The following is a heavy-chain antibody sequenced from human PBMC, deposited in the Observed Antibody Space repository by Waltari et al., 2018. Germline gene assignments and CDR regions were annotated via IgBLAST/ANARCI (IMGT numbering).Heavy chain of an antibody. Sequence: QVQLVESGGGVVQPGRSLRLSCAASGFTFRRFGIHWGRQAPGKGLESVAVISYDGSKKYYADSVKGRFTISRDNSNDTLYLQMNTLRPEDTAVYYCAKDGFLEYLYSVFDSWGQGTLVSVSS. CDR2: ISYDGSKK. CDR1: GFTFRRFG. D-gene: IGHD3-3*01. J-gene: IGHJ4*02. V-gene: IGHV3-30*18. CDR3: AKDGFLEYLYSVFDS.